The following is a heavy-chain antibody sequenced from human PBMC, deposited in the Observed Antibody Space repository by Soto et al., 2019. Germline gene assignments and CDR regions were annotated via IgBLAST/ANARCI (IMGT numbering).Heavy chain of an antibody. CDR2: ISSSSSTI. J-gene: IGHJ4*02. D-gene: IGHD1-26*01. CDR1: GGSISSSSHF. CDR3: ARDFFGGGSYPDY. V-gene: IGHV3-48*01. Sequence: PSETLSLTCTVSGGSISSSSHFWGWIRQAPGKGLEWVSYISSSSSTIYYADSVKGRFTISRDNAKNSLYLQMNSLRAEDTAVYYCARDFFGGGSYPDYWGQGTLVTVSS.